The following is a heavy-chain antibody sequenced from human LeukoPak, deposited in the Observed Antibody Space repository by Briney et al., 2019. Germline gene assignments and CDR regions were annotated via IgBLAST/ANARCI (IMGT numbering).Heavy chain of an antibody. CDR1: GGSISSYY. J-gene: IGHJ4*02. V-gene: IGHV4-30-4*01. Sequence: SETLSLTCTVSGGSISSYYWSWIRQPPGKGLEWIGYIYYSGSTYYNPSLKNRVTISVDTSKNQFSLKLSSVTAADTAVHYCARGAWLALDYWGQGTLVTVSS. D-gene: IGHD3-9*01. CDR3: ARGAWLALDY. CDR2: IYYSGST.